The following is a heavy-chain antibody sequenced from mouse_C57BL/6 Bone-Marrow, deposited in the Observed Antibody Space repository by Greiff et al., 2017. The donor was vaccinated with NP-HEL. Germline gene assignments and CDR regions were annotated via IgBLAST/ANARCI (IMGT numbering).Heavy chain of an antibody. CDR1: GYTFTSYW. J-gene: IGHJ4*01. D-gene: IGHD2-5*01. Sequence: QVQLQQPGAELVMPGASVKLSCKASGYTFTSYWMHWVKQRPGQGLEWIGEIDPSDSYTNYNQKFKGKSTLTVDKSSSTAYMQLSSLTSEDSAVYYCARDDSNYCGMGYWGQGTSVTVSS. CDR2: IDPSDSYT. V-gene: IGHV1-69*01. CDR3: ARDDSNYCGMGY.